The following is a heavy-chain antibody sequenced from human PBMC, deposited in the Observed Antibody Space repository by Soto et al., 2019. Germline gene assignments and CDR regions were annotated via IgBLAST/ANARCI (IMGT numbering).Heavy chain of an antibody. J-gene: IGHJ4*02. CDR3: AKSPTLYCSSYHCYKYYFDY. Sequence: QEQLVESGGGVVLPGRSLRLSCAASGFTFNTFGMHWVRQAPGKGLEWVAVISYDGSDKYYSDSVRGRFTISRDNSMNTLYLQMNSMRTEDTAVYSCAKSPTLYCSSYHCYKYYFDYWGQGTLVTLSS. CDR1: GFTFNTFG. D-gene: IGHD2-2*01. V-gene: IGHV3-30*18. CDR2: ISYDGSDK.